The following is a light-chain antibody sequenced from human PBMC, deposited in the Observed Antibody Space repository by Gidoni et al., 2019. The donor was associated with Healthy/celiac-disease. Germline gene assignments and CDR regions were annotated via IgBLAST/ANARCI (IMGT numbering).Light chain of an antibody. CDR2: AAS. Sequence: DLQMTQSPSSLSASVGDRVTITCRASQSISSYLNWYQQKPGKAPKLLIYAASILQSGVPARVSGSGSGTDFTLTISSLQPEDFATYYCQQSYSTPRTFGQGTKLEIK. CDR1: QSISSY. V-gene: IGKV1-39*01. J-gene: IGKJ2*01. CDR3: QQSYSTPRT.